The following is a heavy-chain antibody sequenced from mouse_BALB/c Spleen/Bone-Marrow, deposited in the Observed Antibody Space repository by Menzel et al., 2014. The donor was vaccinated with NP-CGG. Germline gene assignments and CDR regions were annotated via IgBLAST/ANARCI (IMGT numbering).Heavy chain of an antibody. CDR2: IDPANGNP. J-gene: IGHJ4*01. Sequence: VQLQQPGAELVKPGASVKLSCTASGFNIKDTYMHWVKQRPEQGLEWIGRIDPANGNPKYDPKFQGKATITADTSSNTAYLQLSSLTSEDTAVYYCTRGYGNYALYYYAMDYWGQGTSVTVSS. V-gene: IGHV14-3*02. CDR3: TRGYGNYALYYYAMDY. D-gene: IGHD2-10*02. CDR1: GFNIKDTY.